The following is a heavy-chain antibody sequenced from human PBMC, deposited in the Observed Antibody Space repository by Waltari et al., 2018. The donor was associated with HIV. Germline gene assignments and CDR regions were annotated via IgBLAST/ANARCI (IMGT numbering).Heavy chain of an antibody. CDR1: GGSFSDYY. Sequence: QVQLQQWGAGLLKPSETLSLTCAVYGGSFSDYYWSWIRQPPGTGLEWIGEIDQRRNNNYNPSLKGRLTISVDTSKNQFSLRLTSVTAADTATYYCATLRSTREGPPIDSWGQGTLVTVSS. J-gene: IGHJ4*02. CDR2: IDQRRNN. CDR3: ATLRSTREGPPIDS. D-gene: IGHD2-2*01. V-gene: IGHV4-34*01.